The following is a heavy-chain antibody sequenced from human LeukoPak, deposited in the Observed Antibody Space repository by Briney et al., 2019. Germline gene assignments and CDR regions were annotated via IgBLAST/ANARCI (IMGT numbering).Heavy chain of an antibody. CDR2: IKQDGSEK. CDR1: GFAFSTYW. J-gene: IGHJ3*02. V-gene: IGHV3-7*01. CDR3: ARDEFI. Sequence: GGSLRPSCAASGFAFSTYWMSWVRQTPGKGLEWVAIIKQDGSEKYYGDSVKGRFTISRDNAKTSLYLEMNSLGVEDTAVYYCARDEFIWGRGTMVTVSS.